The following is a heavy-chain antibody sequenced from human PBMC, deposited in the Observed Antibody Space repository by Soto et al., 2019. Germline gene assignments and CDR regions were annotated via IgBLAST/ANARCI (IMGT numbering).Heavy chain of an antibody. J-gene: IGHJ4*02. CDR3: ARGYCSGGSCSGKNRKQFDY. V-gene: IGHV3-13*01. Sequence: GGSLRLSCAASGFTFSSYDMHWVRQATGKGLEWVSAIGTAGDTYYPGSVKGRFTISRENAKNSLYLQMNSLSAGDTAVYYCARGYCSGGSCSGKNRKQFDYWGQGTLVTVSS. D-gene: IGHD2-15*01. CDR1: GFTFSSYD. CDR2: IGTAGDT.